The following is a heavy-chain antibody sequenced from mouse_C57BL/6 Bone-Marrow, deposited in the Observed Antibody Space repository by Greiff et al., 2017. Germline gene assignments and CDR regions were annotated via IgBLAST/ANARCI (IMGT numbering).Heavy chain of an antibody. V-gene: IGHV1-47*01. Sequence: QVQLKQSGAELVKPGASVKMSCTASGYTFTTYPISWMQQTQGKSLEWIGNFHPDNDDTKYHEKFKGKAKLTVEKSSSTVYLELSRLTSDDSAVYYCARGGNYGEYYFDYRGQGTTLTVSS. D-gene: IGHD2-1*01. CDR3: ARGGNYGEYYFDY. CDR2: FHPDNDDT. J-gene: IGHJ2*01. CDR1: GYTFTTYP.